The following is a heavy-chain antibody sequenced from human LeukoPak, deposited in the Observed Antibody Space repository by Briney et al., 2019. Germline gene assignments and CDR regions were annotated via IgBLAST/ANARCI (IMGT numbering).Heavy chain of an antibody. CDR1: GGSISRYY. V-gene: IGHV4-59*01. CDR3: ARGPGDY. CDR2: IYYSGST. J-gene: IGHJ4*02. Sequence: SETLYLTCTVTGGSISRYYWSWIRQTAGKGLEWIEYIYYSGSTNYNPSLKSRVTISVDTTKNQFSLKLSSVTAADTAVYYCARGPGDYWGQGTLVTVSS.